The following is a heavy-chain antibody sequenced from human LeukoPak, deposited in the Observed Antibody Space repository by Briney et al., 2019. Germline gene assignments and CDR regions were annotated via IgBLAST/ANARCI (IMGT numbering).Heavy chain of an antibody. D-gene: IGHD1-26*01. CDR1: GGSISSSSYY. J-gene: IGHJ4*02. Sequence: SETLSLTCTVSGGSISSSSYYWGWIRQPPGKGLEWIGSIYYSGSTYYNPSLKSRVTISVDTSKNQFSLKLSSVTAADTAVYYCARGVGAMLDYWGQGTLVTVSS. CDR2: IYYSGST. V-gene: IGHV4-39*01. CDR3: ARGVGAMLDY.